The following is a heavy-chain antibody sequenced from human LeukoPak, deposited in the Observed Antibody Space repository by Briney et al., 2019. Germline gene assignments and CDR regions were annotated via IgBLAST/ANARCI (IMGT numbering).Heavy chain of an antibody. CDR1: GYTFTSYY. CDR2: INPSGGST. J-gene: IGHJ2*01. D-gene: IGHD5-12*01. V-gene: IGHV1-46*01. Sequence: GASVKVSCKASGYTFTSYYMHWVRQAPGQGLEWMGIINPSGGSTSYAQKFQGRVTMTRDTSTSTVYMELSSLRSEDTAVYYCARAPLLGGYDLQGFLDLWGRGTLVTVS. CDR3: ARAPLLGGYDLQGFLDL.